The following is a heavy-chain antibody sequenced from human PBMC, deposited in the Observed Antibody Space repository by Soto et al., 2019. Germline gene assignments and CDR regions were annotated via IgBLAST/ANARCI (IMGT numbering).Heavy chain of an antibody. CDR2: ISAYNGDT. CDR1: GYTFSTQG. CDR3: ATAPNQYYFDY. D-gene: IGHD2-2*01. Sequence: QVQLVQSGAEVKEPGASVKVSCKASGYTFSTQGITWVRQAPGQGLEWMGWISAYNGDTNYAQRLQGRVSLTTDTSTNTAHMELRSLRSDDTAVYYGATAPNQYYFDYWGQGTLVTVSS. J-gene: IGHJ4*02. V-gene: IGHV1-18*01.